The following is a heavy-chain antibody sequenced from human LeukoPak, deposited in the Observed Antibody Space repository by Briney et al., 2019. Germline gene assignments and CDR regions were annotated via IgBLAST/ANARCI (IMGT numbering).Heavy chain of an antibody. Sequence: PGRSLRLSCAASGFTFSSYGMHWVRQAPGKGLEWVAVIWYDGSNKYYADSVKGRFTISRDNSKNTLYLQMNSLRAEDTAEYYCARDSWEWSDAFDIWGQGTMVTVSS. D-gene: IGHD3-3*01. J-gene: IGHJ3*02. CDR1: GFTFSSYG. V-gene: IGHV3-33*01. CDR3: ARDSWEWSDAFDI. CDR2: IWYDGSNK.